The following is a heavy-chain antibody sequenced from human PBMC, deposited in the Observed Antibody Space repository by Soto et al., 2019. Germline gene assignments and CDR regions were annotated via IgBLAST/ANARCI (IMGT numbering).Heavy chain of an antibody. V-gene: IGHV1-8*01. J-gene: IGHJ5*02. CDR2: MNPNSGNT. Sequence: QVQLVQSGAEVKKPGASVKVSCKASGYTFTSYDINWVRQATGQGLEWMGWMNPNSGNTAYAQKFQGRVTMTRTTSISTAYMELSSLRSEDTAVYYCARERGALCSGGSCYGFDPWGQGTLVTVSS. D-gene: IGHD2-15*01. CDR1: GYTFTSYD. CDR3: ARERGALCSGGSCYGFDP.